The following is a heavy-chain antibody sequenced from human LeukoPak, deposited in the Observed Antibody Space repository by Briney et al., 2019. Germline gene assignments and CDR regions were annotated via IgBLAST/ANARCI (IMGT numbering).Heavy chain of an antibody. CDR2: ISAYSGNT. V-gene: IGHV1-18*01. CDR1: GYTFTNFG. D-gene: IGHD2-15*01. Sequence: GASVKVSCKASGYTFTNFGISWVRQAPGQGLEWMGWISAYSGNTNYAQKLQGRITMTTDTSTNTANMELRSLRSDDTAVYYCSRSGPGSCSGGSCYSNYWGQGTLVTVSS. CDR3: SRSGPGSCSGGSCYSNY. J-gene: IGHJ4*02.